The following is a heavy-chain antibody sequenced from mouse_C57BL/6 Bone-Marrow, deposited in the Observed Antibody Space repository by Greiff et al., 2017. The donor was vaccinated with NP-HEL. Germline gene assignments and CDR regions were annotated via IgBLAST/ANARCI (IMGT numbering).Heavy chain of an antibody. D-gene: IGHD1-1*01. Sequence: VQLVESGPELVKPGASVKISCKASGYAFSSSWMNWVKQRPGKGLEWIGRIYPGDGDTNYNGKFKGKATLTADKSSSTAYMQLSSLTSEDSAVYFCASPHYYGLDYWGQGTTLTVSS. CDR2: IYPGDGDT. J-gene: IGHJ2*01. CDR1: GYAFSSSW. V-gene: IGHV1-82*01. CDR3: ASPHYYGLDY.